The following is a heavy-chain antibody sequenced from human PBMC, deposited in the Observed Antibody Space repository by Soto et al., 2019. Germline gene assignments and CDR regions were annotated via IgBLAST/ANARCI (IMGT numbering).Heavy chain of an antibody. CDR3: ARMNIVGVLYYYMDA. Sequence: QLQLQESGPGLVKPSETLSLTCTVSGDSISISSHYWGWIRQPPGKGLEWIANIYYSGSTYYNPSLKSRVTISLDTSKNQVSLKLGSVTAADTAVYYCARMNIVGVLYYYMDAWGQGTTVTVPS. D-gene: IGHD3-3*02. CDR2: IYYSGST. CDR1: GDSISISSHY. V-gene: IGHV4-39*01. J-gene: IGHJ6*03.